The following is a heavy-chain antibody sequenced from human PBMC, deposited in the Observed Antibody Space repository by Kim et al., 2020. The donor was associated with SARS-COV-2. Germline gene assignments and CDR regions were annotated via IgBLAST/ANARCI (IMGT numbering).Heavy chain of an antibody. V-gene: IGHV3-21*01. D-gene: IGHD1-26*01. CDR2: ISSSSSYI. CDR3: ARGENSGSYFDYYYYGMDV. CDR1: GFTFSSYS. J-gene: IGHJ6*02. Sequence: GGSLRLSCAASGFTFSSYSMNWVRQAPGKGLEWVSSISSSSSYIYYADSVKGRFTISRDNAKNSLYLQMNSLRAEDTAVYYCARGENSGSYFDYYYYGMDVWGQGTTVTVSS.